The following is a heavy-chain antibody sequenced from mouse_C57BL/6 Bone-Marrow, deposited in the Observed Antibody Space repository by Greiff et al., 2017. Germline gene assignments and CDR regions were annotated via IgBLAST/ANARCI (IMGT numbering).Heavy chain of an antibody. CDR2: IYPGSGNT. CDR1: GYSFTSYY. V-gene: IGHV1-66*01. D-gene: IGHD2-4*01. CDR3: AREGIYYETLYAMDY. J-gene: IGHJ4*01. Sequence: VLLQQSGPELVKPGASVKISCKASGYSFTSYYIHWVKQRPGQGLEWIGWIYPGSGNTKYNEQFKGKATLTADTSSSTAYMQLSSLTSEDSAVYYWAREGIYYETLYAMDYWGQGTSVTVSS.